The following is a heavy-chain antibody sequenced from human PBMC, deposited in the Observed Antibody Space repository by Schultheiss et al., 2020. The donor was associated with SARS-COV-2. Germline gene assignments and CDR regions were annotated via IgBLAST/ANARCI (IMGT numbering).Heavy chain of an antibody. CDR2: ISYSGSA. D-gene: IGHD6-19*01. Sequence: SETLSLICTVSGGSVSSNSYFWGWIRQPPGKGLEWIGTISYSGSAYYNPSLESRVTMSVDTSKNHLSLRVRSVSAADTAVYYCARHSFNIAVAAYNWFDPWGQGTLVTVSS. CDR1: GGSVSSNSYF. CDR3: ARHSFNIAVAAYNWFDP. V-gene: IGHV4-39*07. J-gene: IGHJ5*02.